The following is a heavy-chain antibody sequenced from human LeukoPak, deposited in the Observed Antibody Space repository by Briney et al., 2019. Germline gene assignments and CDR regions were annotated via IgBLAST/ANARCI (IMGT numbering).Heavy chain of an antibody. CDR2: TRNKVNSYTT. Sequence: GGSLRLSCATSGFTFSDHSMDWVRQAPGKGLEWVGRTRNKVNSYTTEYAASVKGRFTISRDDSKNSLYLQMNSLKTEDTAAYYCGRAAYSSGFYYYYMDVWGKGTTVTVS. V-gene: IGHV3-72*01. CDR3: GRAAYSSGFYYYYMDV. D-gene: IGHD6-25*01. CDR1: GFTFSDHS. J-gene: IGHJ6*03.